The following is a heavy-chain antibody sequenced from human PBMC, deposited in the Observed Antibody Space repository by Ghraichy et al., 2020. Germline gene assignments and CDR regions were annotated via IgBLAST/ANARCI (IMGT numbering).Heavy chain of an antibody. CDR1: GFTFSSYW. CDR3: AREVSSGWSDAFDI. D-gene: IGHD6-19*01. V-gene: IGHV3-7*01. J-gene: IGHJ3*02. CDR2: IKQDGSEK. Sequence: GGSLRLSCAASGFTFSSYWMSWVRQAPGKGLEWVANIKQDGSEKYYVDSVKGRFTISRDNAKNSLYLQMNSLRAEDTAVYYCAREVSSGWSDAFDIWGQGTMVTVSS.